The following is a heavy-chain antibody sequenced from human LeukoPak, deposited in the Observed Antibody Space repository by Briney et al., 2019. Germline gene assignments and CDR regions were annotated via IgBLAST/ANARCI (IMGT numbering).Heavy chain of an antibody. D-gene: IGHD3-22*01. Sequence: PGGSLRLSCAASGFTFSNYWMQWVRQSPGKGPVWVSRINTDGTTTDYADPVQGRFTISRDNAKNTLYLQMNSLRAEDTAVYYCAKGSSGYYSGYFDYWGQGTLVTVSS. CDR1: GFTFSNYW. J-gene: IGHJ4*02. CDR2: INTDGTTT. CDR3: AKGSSGYYSGYFDY. V-gene: IGHV3-74*01.